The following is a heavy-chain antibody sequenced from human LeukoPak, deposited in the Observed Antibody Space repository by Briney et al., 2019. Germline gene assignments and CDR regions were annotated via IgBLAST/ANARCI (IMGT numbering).Heavy chain of an antibody. V-gene: IGHV5-51*01. D-gene: IGHD6-13*01. CDR3: ARHKGEAAAGDAFDI. J-gene: IGHJ3*02. Sequence: GESLKIPCKGSGYTFPNYWIGWVRQMPGKGLEWMGINYPGDSDTRYSPSFQGQVTISADKSISTAYLQWSSLKASDTAMYYCARHKGEAAAGDAFDIWGQGTMVTVSS. CDR1: GYTFPNYW. CDR2: NYPGDSDT.